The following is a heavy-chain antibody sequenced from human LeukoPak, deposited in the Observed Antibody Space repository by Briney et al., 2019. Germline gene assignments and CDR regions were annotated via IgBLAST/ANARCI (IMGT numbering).Heavy chain of an antibody. D-gene: IGHD3-10*01. J-gene: IGHJ6*02. Sequence: GRSLRLSCAASGFTFDDYAMHWVRQAPGKGLEWVSGISWNSGSIGYADSVKGRFTISRDNAKNSLYLQMNSLRAEDTAVYYCARDLDPLYMVRTSMDVWGQGTTVTVSS. CDR1: GFTFDDYA. V-gene: IGHV3-9*01. CDR2: ISWNSGSI. CDR3: ARDLDPLYMVRTSMDV.